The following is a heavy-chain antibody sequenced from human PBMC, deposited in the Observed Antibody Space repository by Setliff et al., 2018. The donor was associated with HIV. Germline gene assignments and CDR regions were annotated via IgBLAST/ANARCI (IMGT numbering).Heavy chain of an antibody. J-gene: IGHJ4*02. D-gene: IGHD3-22*01. CDR2: IYTGGNA. CDR3: ARERLSRLGYYSYYFDY. Sequence: SETLSLTCTVSGASINSHYWSWIRQAPGKGLEWIGHIYTGGNANYNPSLQSRVTISVDTSKNQFSLMLGSMTAADTAVYYCARERLSRLGYYSYYFDYWGQGTLVTVSS. CDR1: GASINSHY. V-gene: IGHV4-4*08.